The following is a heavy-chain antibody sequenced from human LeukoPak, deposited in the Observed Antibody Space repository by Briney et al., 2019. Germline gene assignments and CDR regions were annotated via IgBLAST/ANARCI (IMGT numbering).Heavy chain of an antibody. CDR2: IHSGGTT. Sequence: PSETLSLTCTVSGGSMNRFYWAWIRQPAGRGLEWIGRIHSGGTTNYNPSLESRLTISLDTSKNQFSLNLNSVTAADTAVYYCARDSPDGYTSGHYYYYYLDVWGKGTTVTVSS. D-gene: IGHD5-18*01. V-gene: IGHV4-4*07. CDR3: ARDSPDGYTSGHYYYYYLDV. J-gene: IGHJ6*03. CDR1: GGSMNRFY.